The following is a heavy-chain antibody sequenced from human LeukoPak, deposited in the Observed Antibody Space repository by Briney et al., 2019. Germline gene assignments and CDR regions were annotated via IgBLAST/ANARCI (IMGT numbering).Heavy chain of an antibody. V-gene: IGHV4-39*07. D-gene: IGHD6-19*01. CDR3: ARERVGSSVVYYFDY. Sequence: SETLSLTCTVSGGSISSSRYYWGWIRQPPGKGLEWIGSIYYSGNTYYNPSLKSRVTISVDTSKNQFSLKLSSVTAADTAVYYCARERVGSSVVYYFDYWGQGTLVTVSS. CDR2: IYYSGNT. J-gene: IGHJ4*02. CDR1: GGSISSSRYY.